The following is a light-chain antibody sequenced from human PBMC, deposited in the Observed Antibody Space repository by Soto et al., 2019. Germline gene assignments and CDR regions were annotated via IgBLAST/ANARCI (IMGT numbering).Light chain of an antibody. V-gene: IGLV2-14*01. J-gene: IGLJ2*01. CDR2: EVS. CDR1: SSDVGGYNF. Sequence: QSALTRPASVSGSPGQSITISCTGTSSDVGGYNFVSWYQQHPGKAPKLIIYEVSNRPSGASSRFSGSKSGNTASLTISGLQAEDEADYYCSSYTDSTTLGVFGGGTKVTVL. CDR3: SSYTDSTTLGV.